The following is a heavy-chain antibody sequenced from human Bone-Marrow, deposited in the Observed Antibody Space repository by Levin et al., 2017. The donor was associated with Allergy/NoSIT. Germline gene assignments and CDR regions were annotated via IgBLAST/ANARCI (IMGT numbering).Heavy chain of an antibody. CDR2: ISGSGAST. CDR1: GLTFSSYA. J-gene: IGHJ4*02. V-gene: IGHV3-23*01. D-gene: IGHD4-17*01. Sequence: GGSLRLSCTLSGLTFSSYAMGWVRQAPGKGLEWVSAISGSGASTYDADFVKGRFAISRDNLVNTVYLQMNNLRREDTAVYYCAKGIDYGDYEFDSWGLGTLVSVSS. CDR3: AKGIDYGDYEFDS.